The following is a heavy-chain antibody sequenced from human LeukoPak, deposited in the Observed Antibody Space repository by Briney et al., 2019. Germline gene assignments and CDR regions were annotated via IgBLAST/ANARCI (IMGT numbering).Heavy chain of an antibody. D-gene: IGHD3-22*01. Sequence: GGSLRLSCAASGFTFTNYAMTWVRQAPGKGLEWVSVIGASGADTYYSDSVKGRFTVSRYNSQNTLFLHMRSLRAEDTAVYFCARRPRDTSGYYLGAFHDWGQGTTVTVSS. CDR1: GFTFTNYA. CDR3: ARRPRDTSGYYLGAFHD. CDR2: IGASGADT. V-gene: IGHV3-23*01. J-gene: IGHJ3*01.